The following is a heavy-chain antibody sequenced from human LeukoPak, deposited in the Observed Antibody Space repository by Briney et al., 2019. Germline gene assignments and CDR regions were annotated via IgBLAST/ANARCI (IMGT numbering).Heavy chain of an antibody. CDR1: GDSISSSSYY. V-gene: IGHV4-39*07. J-gene: IGHJ5*02. CDR2: INHSGST. D-gene: IGHD2-8*02. CDR3: ARGRGRHHIVLVVYATPNWFDP. Sequence: SETLSLTCTVSGDSISSSSYYWSWIRQPPGKGLEWIGEINHSGSTNYNPSLKSRVTISVDTSKNQFSLKLSSVTAADTAVYYCARGRGRHHIVLVVYATPNWFDPWGQGTLVTVSS.